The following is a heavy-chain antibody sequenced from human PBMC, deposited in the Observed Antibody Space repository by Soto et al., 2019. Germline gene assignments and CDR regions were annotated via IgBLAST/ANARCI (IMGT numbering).Heavy chain of an antibody. D-gene: IGHD4-17*01. V-gene: IGHV4-39*01. Sequence: QLQLQESGPGLVKPSETLSLTCTVSGGSISSSSYYWGWIRQPPGKGLEWIGSIYYSGSTYYNPSLQSRVTISVDTSKNQFSLKLSSVTAADTAVYYCARKLARVTTVGRIDYWGQGTLVTVSS. J-gene: IGHJ4*02. CDR2: IYYSGST. CDR3: ARKLARVTTVGRIDY. CDR1: GGSISSSSYY.